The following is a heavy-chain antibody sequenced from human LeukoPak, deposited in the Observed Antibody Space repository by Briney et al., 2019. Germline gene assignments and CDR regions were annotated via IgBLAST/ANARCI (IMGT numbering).Heavy chain of an antibody. CDR1: GASISSYY. CDR3: VRGQTYASGKFDP. D-gene: IGHD3-10*01. J-gene: IGHJ5*02. Sequence: SETLSLTRTVSGASISSYYWGWIRQPPGKGLEWIGYIYNSGTTNSNPSLKSRVTISKDTSKNQFSLKLSSVTAADTAVYYCVRGQTYASGKFDPWGQGTLVTVSS. CDR2: IYNSGTT. V-gene: IGHV4-59*01.